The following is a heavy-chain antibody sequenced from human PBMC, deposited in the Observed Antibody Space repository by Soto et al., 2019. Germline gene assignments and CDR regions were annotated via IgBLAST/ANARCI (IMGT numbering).Heavy chain of an antibody. CDR1: GFTVSNHD. V-gene: IGHV3-66*01. D-gene: IGHD6-13*01. CDR3: ARDHRIAAAGAPFDY. J-gene: IGHJ4*02. CDR2: IYTRGDT. Sequence: GGSLRLSCAASGFTVSNHDMSWVRQAPGKGLEWVAIIYTRGDTYYTDSVKGRFTISRDNSKNTLYLQMNSLRADDTAIYYCARDHRIAAAGAPFDYWGQGTLVTVSS.